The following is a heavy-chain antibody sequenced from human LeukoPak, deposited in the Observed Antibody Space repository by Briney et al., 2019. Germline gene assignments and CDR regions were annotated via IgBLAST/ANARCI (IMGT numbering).Heavy chain of an antibody. CDR2: IRYDGSNK. Sequence: GGSLRLSCAASGFTFSSYGMHWVRQAPGKGLEWVAFIRYDGSNKYYADSVKGRFTISRDNSKNTLYLQMNSLRAEDTAVYYCAKAGVQLWLIFDYWGQGTLVTVSS. J-gene: IGHJ4*02. CDR3: AKAGVQLWLIFDY. CDR1: GFTFSSYG. D-gene: IGHD5-18*01. V-gene: IGHV3-30*02.